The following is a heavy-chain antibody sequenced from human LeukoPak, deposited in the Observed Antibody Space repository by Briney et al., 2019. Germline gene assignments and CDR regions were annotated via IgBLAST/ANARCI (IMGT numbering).Heavy chain of an antibody. V-gene: IGHV3-49*04. CDR3: TTTTNDYGGNSGGY. J-gene: IGHJ4*02. CDR1: GFTFGDYA. Sequence: GGSLRLSCTASGFTFGDYAMSWVRQAPGKGLEWVGFIRSKAYGGTTEYAASVKGRFTISRDDSKSIAYLQMNSLKTEDTAVYYCTTTTNDYGGNSGGYWGQGTLVTVSS. CDR2: IRSKAYGGTT. D-gene: IGHD4-23*01.